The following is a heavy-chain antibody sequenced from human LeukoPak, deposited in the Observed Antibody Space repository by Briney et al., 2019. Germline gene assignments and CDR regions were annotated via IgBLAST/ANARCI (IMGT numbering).Heavy chain of an antibody. CDR1: GFTFSNYA. V-gene: IGHV3-23*01. CDR2: IDGPTFRT. J-gene: IGHJ4*02. Sequence: GGSLRLSCTASGFTFSNYAMHWVRQAPGKGLEWVSTIDGPTFRTHYADSVMGRFTISRDNSKNTLYLQMNSLRAEDAAVYFCTTWVGAHFDFWGQGTLLTVSS. D-gene: IGHD1-26*01. CDR3: TTWVGAHFDF.